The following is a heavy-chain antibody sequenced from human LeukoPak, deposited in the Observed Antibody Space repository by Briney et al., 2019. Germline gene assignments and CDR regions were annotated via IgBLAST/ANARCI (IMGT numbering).Heavy chain of an antibody. J-gene: IGHJ6*03. D-gene: IGHD6-6*01. CDR3: ARVGRPFYYYYMDV. CDR1: GYTFNNYA. CDR2: INTNTGNP. V-gene: IGHV7-4-1*02. Sequence: ASVKVSCKASGYTFNNYAMNWVRQAPGQGLEWMGWINTNTGNPTYAQCFTGRFIFSFDTSVSTAYLQISSLKAEDTAIYYCARVGRPFYYYYMDVWGKGTTVTVSS.